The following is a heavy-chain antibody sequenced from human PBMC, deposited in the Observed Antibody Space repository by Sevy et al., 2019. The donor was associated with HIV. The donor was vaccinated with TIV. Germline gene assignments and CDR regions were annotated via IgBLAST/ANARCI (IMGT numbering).Heavy chain of an antibody. CDR1: GGSISSSSYY. J-gene: IGHJ6*02. V-gene: IGHV4-39*01. D-gene: IGHD3-3*01. Sequence: SETLSLTCTVSGGSISSSSYYWGWIRQPPGKGLEWIGSIYYSGSTYYNPSLKGRVTISVDTSKNQFSLKLSSVTAADTAVYYCARGYYDFWSGYTWGYGMDVWGQGTTVTDSS. CDR3: ARGYYDFWSGYTWGYGMDV. CDR2: IYYSGST.